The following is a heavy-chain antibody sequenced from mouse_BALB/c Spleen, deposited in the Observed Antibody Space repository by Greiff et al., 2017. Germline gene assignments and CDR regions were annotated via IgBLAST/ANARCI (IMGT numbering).Heavy chain of an antibody. J-gene: IGHJ3*01. V-gene: IGHV1-87*01. CDR1: GYTFTSYW. CDR2: IYPGDGDT. D-gene: IGHD1-1*01. Sequence: VQLQESGAELARPGASVKLSCKASGYTFTSYWMQWVKQRPGQGLEWIGAIYPGDGDTRYTQKFKGKATLTADKSSSTAYMQLSSLASEDSAVYYCARSTLSSSPFAYWGQGTLVTVSA. CDR3: ARSTLSSSPFAY.